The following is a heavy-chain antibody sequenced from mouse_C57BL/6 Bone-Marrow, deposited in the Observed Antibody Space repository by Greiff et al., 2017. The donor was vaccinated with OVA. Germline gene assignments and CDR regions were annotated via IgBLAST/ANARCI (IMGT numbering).Heavy chain of an antibody. J-gene: IGHJ2*01. CDR1: GYTFTSYW. V-gene: IGHV1-50*01. D-gene: IGHD1-1*01. Sequence: QVQLQQPGAELVKPGASVKLSCKASGYTFTSYWMQWVKQRPGQGLEWIGEIDPSDSYTNYNQKFKGKATLTVDTSSSTAYMQLSSLTSEDSAVYYWASMDYGSSYGYWGQGTTLPVSS. CDR3: ASMDYGSSYGY. CDR2: IDPSDSYT.